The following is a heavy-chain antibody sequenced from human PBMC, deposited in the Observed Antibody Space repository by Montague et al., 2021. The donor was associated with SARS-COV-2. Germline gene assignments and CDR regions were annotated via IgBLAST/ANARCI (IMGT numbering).Heavy chain of an antibody. CDR3: ARGGYYDNTGYYSDYYYNMDV. CDR2: IFHSGRT. V-gene: IGHV4-59*01. Sequence: SETLSLTCTVSGGSIDSFYWSWIRRPPGKGLEWIGCIFHSGRTYYNPSLESRVSMSVDTSKNQVSLRLSSLTAADTAVYYCARGGYYDNTGYYSDYYYNMDVWGQGTTVTVSS. D-gene: IGHD3-22*01. CDR1: GGSIDSFY. J-gene: IGHJ6*02.